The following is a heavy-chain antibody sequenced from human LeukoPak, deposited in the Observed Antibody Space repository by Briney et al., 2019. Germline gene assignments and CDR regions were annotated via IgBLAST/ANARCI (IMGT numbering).Heavy chain of an antibody. CDR1: GGYFIGSY. CDR2: INHSGST. V-gene: IGHV4-34*01. CDR3: ALARTPENLYFS. Sequence: SETLSLNCTVRGGYFIGSYRSRIRQPPGKGLEWIGEINHSGSTNYNPSLKSQVTISVDMSKNQFSLKLSSVTAADTAVYYCALARTPENLYFSCGQGTLVTVSS. D-gene: IGHD1-14*01. J-gene: IGHJ5*01.